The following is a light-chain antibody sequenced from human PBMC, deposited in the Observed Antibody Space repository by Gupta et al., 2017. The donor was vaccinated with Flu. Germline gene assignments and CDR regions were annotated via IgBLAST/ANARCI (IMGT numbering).Light chain of an antibody. CDR1: SSDVGAYNY. J-gene: IGLJ1*01. CDR2: EVT. CDR3: SSYTRSSSYV. V-gene: IGLV2-14*01. Sequence: PGQSITLSGTGTSSDVGAYNYVSWFQHHPGRAPKLVIYEVTNRPSGVSNRFSGSKSGNTAFLTISGLQAEDEADYYCSSYTRSSSYVFGSGTKVTVL.